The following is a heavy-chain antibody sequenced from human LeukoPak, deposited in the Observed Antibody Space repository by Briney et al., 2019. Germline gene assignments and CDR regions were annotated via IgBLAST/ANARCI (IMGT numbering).Heavy chain of an antibody. Sequence: GRSLRLSCATSGFTFSVFGLHWIRHAPGKSLEWVAFISSDGTNTYYVESVKGRFTISRDFSKNSLYLQMNSLRAEDTAVYYCARDGPHYDLDVWGQGTTVSVSS. CDR2: ISSDGTNT. D-gene: IGHD3-3*01. J-gene: IGHJ6*02. V-gene: IGHV3-33*01. CDR3: ARDGPHYDLDV. CDR1: GFTFSVFG.